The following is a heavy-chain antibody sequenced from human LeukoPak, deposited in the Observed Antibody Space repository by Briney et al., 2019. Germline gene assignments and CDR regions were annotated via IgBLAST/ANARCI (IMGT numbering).Heavy chain of an antibody. V-gene: IGHV2-70*01. CDR1: GFPLSTSGMC. CDR3: ARISQNNYDFDY. D-gene: IGHD1-1*01. CDR2: IDWDDDK. Sequence: SGPALVKPTQTLTLTCTFSGFPLSTSGMCVSWIRQPPGKALEWLALIDWDDDKYYSTSLKTRLTISKDTSKNQVVLTMTNMDPVDTATYYCARISQNNYDFDYWGQGTLVTVSS. J-gene: IGHJ4*02.